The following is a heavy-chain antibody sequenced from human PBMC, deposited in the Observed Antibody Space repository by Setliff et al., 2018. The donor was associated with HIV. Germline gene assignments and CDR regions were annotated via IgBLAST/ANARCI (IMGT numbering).Heavy chain of an antibody. CDR3: IIAYSSGWLAPMGFDS. J-gene: IGHJ4*02. V-gene: IGHV4-39*01. Sequence: SETLSLTCTVSGASISSSSHHWAWIRQPPGKGLEYIGNIYYTGSTHHNPSLESRVATSVDTSKNLFSLKLSSVTAADTAVYYCIIAYSSGWLAPMGFDSWGQGTLVTVSS. D-gene: IGHD6-19*01. CDR2: IYYTGST. CDR1: GASISSSSHH.